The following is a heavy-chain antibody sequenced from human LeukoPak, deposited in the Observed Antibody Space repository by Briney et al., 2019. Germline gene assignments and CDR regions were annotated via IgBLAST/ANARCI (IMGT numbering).Heavy chain of an antibody. J-gene: IGHJ4*02. V-gene: IGHV4-34*01. D-gene: IGHD6-19*01. CDR3: ARKGIAVAAPFDY. CDR1: GGSFSGYY. Sequence: SETLSLTCAVYGGSFSGYYWSWIRQPPGKGLEWIGEINHSGSTNYNPSLKSRVTISVDTSKNQFSLKLSSVTAADTAVYYCARKGIAVAAPFDYWGQGTLVTVSS. CDR2: INHSGST.